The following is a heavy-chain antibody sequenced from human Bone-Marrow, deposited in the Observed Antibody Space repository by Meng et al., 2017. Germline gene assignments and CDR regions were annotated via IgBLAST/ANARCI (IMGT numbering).Heavy chain of an antibody. D-gene: IGHD6-13*01. Sequence: LQLGEAGGGVAQPGKSPRLCCAASGFNFSSYAMNWVRQAPGKGLDWVAVISYDGSNKYYADSVKGRFTISRDNSKNTLYLQMNSLRAEDTAVYYCARGAGIFGGQGTLVTVSS. CDR3: ARGAGIF. J-gene: IGHJ4*02. CDR2: ISYDGSNK. CDR1: GFNFSSYA. V-gene: IGHV3-30*01.